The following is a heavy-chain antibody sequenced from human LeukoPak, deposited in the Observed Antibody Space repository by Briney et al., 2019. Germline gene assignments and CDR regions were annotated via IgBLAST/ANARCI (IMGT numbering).Heavy chain of an antibody. CDR3: ARAHYDFWSGYYTPFDY. V-gene: IGHV4-31*11. CDR2: IYYSGST. CDR1: GGSFSGYY. Sequence: PSETLSLTCAVYGGSFSGYYWSWIRQHPGKGLEWIGYIYYSGSTYYNPSLKSRVTISVDTSKNQFSLKLSSVTAADTAVYYCARAHYDFWSGYYTPFDYWGQGTLVTVSS. J-gene: IGHJ4*02. D-gene: IGHD3-3*01.